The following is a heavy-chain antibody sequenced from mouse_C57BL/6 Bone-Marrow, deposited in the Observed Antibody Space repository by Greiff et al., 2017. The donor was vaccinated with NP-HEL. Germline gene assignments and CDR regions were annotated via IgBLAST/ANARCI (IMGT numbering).Heavy chain of an antibody. CDR3: ARHDGYYVVYAMDY. CDR1: GFTFSDYY. D-gene: IGHD2-3*01. CDR2: ISNGGGST. J-gene: IGHJ4*01. V-gene: IGHV5-12*01. Sequence: DVKLVESGGGLVQPGGSLKLSCAASGFTFSDYYMYWVRQTPEKRLEWVAYISNGGGSTYYPDTVKGRFTISRDNAKNTLYLQMSRLKSEDTAMYYCARHDGYYVVYAMDYWGQGTSVTVSS.